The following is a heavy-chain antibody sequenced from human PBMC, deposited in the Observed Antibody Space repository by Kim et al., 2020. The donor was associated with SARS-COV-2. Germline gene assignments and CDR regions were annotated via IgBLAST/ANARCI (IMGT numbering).Heavy chain of an antibody. Sequence: YADSGKGRFPISRDNARSSMSLRMNSLRAEDTAVYYCARDLVAGTYYLDSWGQGTLVTVSS. CDR3: ARDLVAGTYYLDS. D-gene: IGHD6-19*01. V-gene: IGHV3-21*01. J-gene: IGHJ4*02.